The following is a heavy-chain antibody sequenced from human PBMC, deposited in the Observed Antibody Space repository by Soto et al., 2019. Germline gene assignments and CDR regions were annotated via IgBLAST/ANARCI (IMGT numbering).Heavy chain of an antibody. V-gene: IGHV3-9*01. CDR3: AKDVREYYDVGSAYYDY. Sequence: EVHLVESGGGLVQPGRSLRLSCVASGFTFENYAMHLVRQAPGKGLEWVSGINWSSNRVGYADSLKWRFTISRDNAKNSVYLHMNSLRAEDTAFYYCAKDVREYYDVGSAYYDYWCRGSMVTVSS. J-gene: IGHJ4*02. CDR2: INWSSNRV. CDR1: GFTFENYA. D-gene: IGHD3-3*01.